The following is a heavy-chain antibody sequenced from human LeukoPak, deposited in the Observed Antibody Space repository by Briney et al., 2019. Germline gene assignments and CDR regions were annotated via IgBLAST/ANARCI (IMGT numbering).Heavy chain of an antibody. V-gene: IGHV3-48*03. CDR1: GFTFSSYE. J-gene: IGHJ3*02. CDR2: ISSSGSTI. CDR3: ARDMGAYDSSGYYYFDAFDI. Sequence: GGSLRLACAASGFTFSSYEMNWVRQAPGKGLEWVSYISSSGSTIYYADSVKGRFTISRDNAKNSLYLQMNSLRAEDTAVYYCARDMGAYDSSGYYYFDAFDIWGRGTMVTVSS. D-gene: IGHD3-22*01.